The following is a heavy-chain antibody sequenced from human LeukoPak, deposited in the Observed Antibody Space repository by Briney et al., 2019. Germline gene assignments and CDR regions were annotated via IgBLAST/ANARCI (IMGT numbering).Heavy chain of an antibody. CDR1: GGTFSSYA. Sequence: GASVKVSCKASGGTFSSYAISWVRQAPGQGLEWMGGIIPIFGTANYAQKLQGRVTMTTDTSTSTAYMELRSLRSDDTAVYYCARAKYYYDSSGYLVLVGYFDYWGQGTLVTVSS. J-gene: IGHJ4*02. D-gene: IGHD3-22*01. V-gene: IGHV1-69*05. CDR2: IIPIFGTA. CDR3: ARAKYYYDSSGYLVLVGYFDY.